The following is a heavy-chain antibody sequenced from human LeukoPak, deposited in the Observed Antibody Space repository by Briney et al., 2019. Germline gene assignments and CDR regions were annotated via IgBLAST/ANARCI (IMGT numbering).Heavy chain of an antibody. D-gene: IGHD1-1*01. CDR3: ARGDGESGTTGGFDY. J-gene: IGHJ4*02. CDR1: GGTFSSYA. V-gene: IGHV1-69*05. CDR2: IIPIFGTA. Sequence: SVKVSCKASGGTFSSYAISWVRQAPGQGLEWMGGIIPIFGTANYAQKFQGRVTITTDESTRTAYMELSSLRSEDTAVYYCARGDGESGTTGGFDYWGQGTLVTVSS.